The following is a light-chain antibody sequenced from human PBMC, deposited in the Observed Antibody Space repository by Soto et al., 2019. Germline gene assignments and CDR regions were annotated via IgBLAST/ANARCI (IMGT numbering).Light chain of an antibody. CDR1: QSVSSNY. Sequence: EIVLTQSPGTLSLSPGERATLSCRASQSVSSNYLAWYQQKPGQAPGLLIYDASSRAAGIPDRFSGSGSGTDFTLTIGRLEPEDFAVYYCQQYGSSQWTFGQGTKVDIK. J-gene: IGKJ1*01. V-gene: IGKV3-20*01. CDR3: QQYGSSQWT. CDR2: DAS.